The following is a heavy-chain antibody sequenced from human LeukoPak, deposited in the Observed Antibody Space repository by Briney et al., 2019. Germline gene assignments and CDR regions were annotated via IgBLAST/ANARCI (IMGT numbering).Heavy chain of an antibody. CDR3: ARGDSTWSDAFDI. J-gene: IGHJ3*02. Sequence: GGSLRLSCAASEIAFTYWMSWVRQAPGKGLEWVANIKQDGSEKYYVGSVKGRFTVSRDNAKKSLYLQMNSLRAEDTAVYYCARGDSTWSDAFDIWGQGTMVTVSS. CDR1: EIAFTYW. V-gene: IGHV3-7*01. D-gene: IGHD6-13*01. CDR2: IKQDGSEK.